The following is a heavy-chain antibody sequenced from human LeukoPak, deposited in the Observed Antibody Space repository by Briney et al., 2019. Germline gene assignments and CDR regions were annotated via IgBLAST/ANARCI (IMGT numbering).Heavy chain of an antibody. CDR3: ARGLAAAG. V-gene: IGHV4-34*01. Sequence: SETPSLTCAVYGGSFSGYYWSWIRQPPGKGLEWIGEINHSGSTNYNPSLKSRVTISVDTSKNQFSLKLNSVTAADTAVYYCARGLAAAGWGQGTLVTVSS. D-gene: IGHD6-13*01. CDR2: INHSGST. J-gene: IGHJ4*02. CDR1: GGSFSGYY.